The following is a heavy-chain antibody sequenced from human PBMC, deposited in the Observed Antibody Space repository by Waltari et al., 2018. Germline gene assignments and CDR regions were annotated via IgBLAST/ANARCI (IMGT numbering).Heavy chain of an antibody. Sequence: QVQLQESGPGLVKPSQTLSLTCPVSGGSISGGGYHWRWIRQHPGKGLEWIGYIYYSGSTYYNPSLKSRVTISVDTSKNQFSLKLSSVTAADTAVYYCARSRGSGRSYNWFDPWGQGTLVTVSS. D-gene: IGHD3-10*01. CDR2: IYYSGST. J-gene: IGHJ5*02. CDR1: GGSISGGGYH. V-gene: IGHV4-31*03. CDR3: ARSRGSGRSYNWFDP.